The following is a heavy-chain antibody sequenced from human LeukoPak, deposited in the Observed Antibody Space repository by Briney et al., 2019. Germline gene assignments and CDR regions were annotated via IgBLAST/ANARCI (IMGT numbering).Heavy chain of an antibody. D-gene: IGHD6-13*01. CDR3: AREKQQLVLAAERWWFDP. V-gene: IGHV4-4*07. CDR1: GGSISSYY. J-gene: IGHJ5*02. Sequence: SETLSLTCTVSGGSISSYYWSWIRQPAGKGLEWIGRIYTSGSTNYNPSLKSRVTMSVDTSKNQFSLKLSSVTAADTVVYYCAREKQQLVLAAERWWFDPWGQGTLVTVSS. CDR2: IYTSGST.